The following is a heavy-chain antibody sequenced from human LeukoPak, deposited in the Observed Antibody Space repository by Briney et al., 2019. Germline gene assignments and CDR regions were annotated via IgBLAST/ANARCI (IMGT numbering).Heavy chain of an antibody. Sequence: SVKVSCKASGGTFSSYAISWVRQAPGHGLEWMGGIIPIFGTANYAQKFQGRVTITADKSTSTAYMELSSLRSEDTAVYYCARGTYSSSGWFDPWGQGTLVTVSS. J-gene: IGHJ5*02. D-gene: IGHD6-6*01. CDR3: ARGTYSSSGWFDP. CDR1: GGTFSSYA. CDR2: IIPIFGTA. V-gene: IGHV1-69*06.